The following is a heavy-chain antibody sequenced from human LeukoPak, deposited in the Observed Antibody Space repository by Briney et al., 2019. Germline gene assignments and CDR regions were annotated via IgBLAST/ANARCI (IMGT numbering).Heavy chain of an antibody. V-gene: IGHV3-30*02. CDR3: AEDFGGLPHGH. CDR1: LNFTHYD. J-gene: IGHJ4*02. D-gene: IGHD3-3*01. CDR2: IRYDGGRK. Sequence: GGSLRLSCAALNFTHYDMHWVRQAPGKGLEWLAYIRYDGGRKYYGDSVRGRFTISRDNSNNMLYLQMDNLRVDDTAVYYCAEDFGGLPHGHWGRGTLVTVSS.